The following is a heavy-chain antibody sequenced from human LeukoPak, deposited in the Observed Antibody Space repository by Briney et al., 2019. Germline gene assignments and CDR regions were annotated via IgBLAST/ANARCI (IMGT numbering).Heavy chain of an antibody. CDR3: ATYSYGFAADAKFDY. V-gene: IGHV1-24*01. CDR1: GYTLTELS. CDR2: FDPEDGET. J-gene: IGHJ4*02. Sequence: VASVKVSCKVSGYTLTELSMHWVRQAPGKGLEWMGGFDPEDGETIYAQKFQGRVTMTEDTSTDTAYMELSSLRSEDTAVYYCATYSYGFAADAKFDYWGQGTLVTVSS. D-gene: IGHD5-18*01.